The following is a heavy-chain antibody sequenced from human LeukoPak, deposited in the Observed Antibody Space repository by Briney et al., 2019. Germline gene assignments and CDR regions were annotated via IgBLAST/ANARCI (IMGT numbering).Heavy chain of an antibody. Sequence: GGSLRLSCAASGFTFASYAMSWVRQAPGKGLEWVSAIRGSGDITDYTDSVKGRFTISRDHSNNTLYLQMNSLRAEDTAVYYCAKLSGSSGYSAGNYWGQGTLVTV. CDR1: GFTFASYA. D-gene: IGHD3-22*01. V-gene: IGHV3-23*01. CDR3: AKLSGSSGYSAGNY. CDR2: IRGSGDIT. J-gene: IGHJ4*02.